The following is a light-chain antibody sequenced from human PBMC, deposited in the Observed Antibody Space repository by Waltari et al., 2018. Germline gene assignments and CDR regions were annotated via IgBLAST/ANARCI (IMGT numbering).Light chain of an antibody. V-gene: IGLV2-23*02. CDR2: EVS. Sequence: QSALTQPASVSGSPGQSITISCTGTSSDFGSYNLVSWYQQHPGKAPQLMVYEVSKRPSGVSNRFSGSKSGNTASLTISGLQAEDEADYYCCSYASSITYVFGTGTKVTVL. J-gene: IGLJ1*01. CDR1: SSDFGSYNL. CDR3: CSYASSITYV.